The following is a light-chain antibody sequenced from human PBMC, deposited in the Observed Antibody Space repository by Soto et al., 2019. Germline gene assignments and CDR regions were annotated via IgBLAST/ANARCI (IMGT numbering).Light chain of an antibody. V-gene: IGLV1-40*01. CDR2: VNN. CDR1: SSNIGAGYD. CDR3: QSYDSWSGSG. Sequence: QPVLTQPPSVSGAPGQRVTISCTGSSSNIGAGYDVHWYQRLPGTAPKHLMYVNNNRASGLPDRFSGSKSGTSSSLAITGLQAEDEADYYCQSYDSWSGSGFGGGTKLTVL. J-gene: IGLJ2*01.